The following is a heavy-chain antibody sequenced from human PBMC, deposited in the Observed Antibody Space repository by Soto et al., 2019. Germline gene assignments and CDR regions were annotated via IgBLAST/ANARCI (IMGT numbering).Heavy chain of an antibody. CDR1: GFPFSGYG. CDR2: IWYDGSNK. J-gene: IGHJ4*02. Sequence: QVQLVESGGGVVQPGRSLRLSCAASGFPFSGYGMHWVRQAPGKGLEWVAVIWYDGSNKYYADSVKGRFTISRDNSKNMLYLQMNSLRAEDTAVYYCARSGGWGQGTLVTVSS. CDR3: ARSGG. V-gene: IGHV3-33*01. D-gene: IGHD6-19*01.